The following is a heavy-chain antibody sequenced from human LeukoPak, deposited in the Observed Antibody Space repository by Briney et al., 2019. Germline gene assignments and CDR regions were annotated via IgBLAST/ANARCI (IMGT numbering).Heavy chain of an antibody. CDR1: GVTFSSYG. Sequence: GGSLRLSCAASGVTFSSYGMHWVRQAPGKGLEWVTFIRYDGSNKYYADSVKGRFTISRDNSKNSLYLQMNSLRAEDTAVYYCARDADWSGYCSGGSCYPKYYFDYWGQGTLVTVSS. CDR3: ARDADWSGYCSGGSCYPKYYFDY. CDR2: IRYDGSNK. J-gene: IGHJ4*02. V-gene: IGHV3-30*02. D-gene: IGHD2-15*01.